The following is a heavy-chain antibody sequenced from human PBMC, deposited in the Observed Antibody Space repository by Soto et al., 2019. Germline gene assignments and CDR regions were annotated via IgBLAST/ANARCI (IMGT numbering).Heavy chain of an antibody. Sequence: SETLSLTCTVSGGSISSYYWSWIRQPPGKGLEWIGYIYYSGSTNYNASLKRRVTISVEKSKNKFSLKQMSVAAADVDLYYCAREGDRVFDYWGQGTLVIVFS. CDR1: GGSISSYY. CDR2: IYYSGST. V-gene: IGHV4-59*01. CDR3: AREGDRVFDY. J-gene: IGHJ4*02. D-gene: IGHD3-10*01.